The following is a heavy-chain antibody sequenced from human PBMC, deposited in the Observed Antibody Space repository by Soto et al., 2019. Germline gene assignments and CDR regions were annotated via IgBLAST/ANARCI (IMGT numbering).Heavy chain of an antibody. CDR2: IYYSGYA. V-gene: IGHV4-39*01. CDR3: AIPTSTDLRDPFDI. D-gene: IGHD4-17*01. Sequence: SETLSLTCTVSGASISSTRYYWGWIRQPPGQGLEWIGSIYYSGYAYYNPSLKSRVTISVDTSRDQFSLNLRSMTAADTAVYYCAIPTSTDLRDPFDIWGQGIMVTVSS. J-gene: IGHJ3*02. CDR1: GASISSTRYY.